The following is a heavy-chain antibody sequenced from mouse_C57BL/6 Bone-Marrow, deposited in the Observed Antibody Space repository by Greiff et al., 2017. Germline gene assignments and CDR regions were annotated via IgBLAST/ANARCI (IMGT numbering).Heavy chain of an antibody. Sequence: EVQLQQSGPELVKPGASVKISCKASGYTFTDYYMNWVKQSHGKSLEWIGDINPNNGGTSYNQKFKGKATLTVDKSSSTAYMELRSLTSEDSAVYYCARWPDYVYAMDYWGQGTSVTVSS. CDR2: INPNNGGT. CDR3: ARWPDYVYAMDY. J-gene: IGHJ4*01. CDR1: GYTFTDYY. V-gene: IGHV1-26*01. D-gene: IGHD2-4*01.